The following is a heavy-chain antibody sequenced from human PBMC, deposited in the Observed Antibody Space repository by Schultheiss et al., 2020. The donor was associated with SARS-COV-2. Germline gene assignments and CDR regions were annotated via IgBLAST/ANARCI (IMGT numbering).Heavy chain of an antibody. Sequence: GESLKISCAASGFTFSSYGMHWVRQAPGKGLEWVAVISYDGSNKYYADSVKGRFTIARDNSKNMVSLQMNSLRVEDTAVYYCARGGLTGQPLDYWGQGTLVTVSS. J-gene: IGHJ4*02. D-gene: IGHD3-9*01. CDR1: GFTFSSYG. V-gene: IGHV3-30*03. CDR3: ARGGLTGQPLDY. CDR2: ISYDGSNK.